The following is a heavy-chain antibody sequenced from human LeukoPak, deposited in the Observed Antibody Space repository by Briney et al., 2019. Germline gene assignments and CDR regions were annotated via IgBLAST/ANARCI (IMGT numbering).Heavy chain of an antibody. J-gene: IGHJ5*02. V-gene: IGHV4-38-2*02. CDR3: ARVAYSSNSGDR. CDR1: GYSISSGYY. CDR2: IYHTGVT. D-gene: IGHD6-13*01. Sequence: PSETLSLTCSVSGYSISSGYYWGWIRQPPGEGLEWIGSIYHTGVTYYNPSLESRVTISVDTSKNQFSLMLSSVTAADTAVYYCARVAYSSNSGDRWGQGTLVTVSS.